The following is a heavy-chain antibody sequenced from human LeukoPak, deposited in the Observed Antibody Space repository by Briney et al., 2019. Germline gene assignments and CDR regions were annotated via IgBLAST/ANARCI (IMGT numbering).Heavy chain of an antibody. J-gene: IGHJ4*02. Sequence: PGGSLRLSCAASGFTFSDYYMSWIRQAPGKGLEWVSYISSSGSTIYYADSVKGRFTIFRDNAKNSLYLQMNSLRAEDTAVYYCARAGRYYYDSSGYYGFDYWGQGTLVTVSS. CDR1: GFTFSDYY. D-gene: IGHD3-22*01. V-gene: IGHV3-11*01. CDR2: ISSSGSTI. CDR3: ARAGRYYYDSSGYYGFDY.